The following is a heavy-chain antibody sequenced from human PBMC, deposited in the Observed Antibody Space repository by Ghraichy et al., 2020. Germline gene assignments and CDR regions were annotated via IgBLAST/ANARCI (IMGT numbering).Heavy chain of an antibody. D-gene: IGHD5-18*01. CDR3: ASGIQLWLGYFDY. V-gene: IGHV1-69*06. J-gene: IGHJ4*02. CDR2: IIPIFGTA. Sequence: SVKVSCKASGGTFSSYAISWVRQAPGQGLEWMGGIIPIFGTANYAQKFQGRVTITADKSTSTAYMELSSLRSADTAVDYCASGIQLWLGYFDYWGQGTLVTVSS. CDR1: GGTFSSYA.